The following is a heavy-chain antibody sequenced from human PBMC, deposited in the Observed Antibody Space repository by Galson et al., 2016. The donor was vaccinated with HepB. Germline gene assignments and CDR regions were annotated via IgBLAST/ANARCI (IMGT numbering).Heavy chain of an antibody. Sequence: SLRLSCAASGFTFSTFGMHWVRQAPGKGLEWVAIISYDGSDKSYAESVRGRFTISRDNSNNSLYLQMSSLRAEDTALYYCTKDPRYSGYYGDYWGQGTLVTVSS. V-gene: IGHV3-30*18. CDR3: TKDPRYSGYYGDY. J-gene: IGHJ4*02. D-gene: IGHD5-12*01. CDR2: ISYDGSDK. CDR1: GFTFSTFG.